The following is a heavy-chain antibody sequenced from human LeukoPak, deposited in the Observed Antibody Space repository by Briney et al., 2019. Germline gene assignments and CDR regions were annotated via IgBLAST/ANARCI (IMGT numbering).Heavy chain of an antibody. CDR1: GFTFSSYA. CDR2: ISGSGGST. CDR3: AKHSEYFQH. J-gene: IGHJ1*01. V-gene: IGHV3-23*01. Sequence: HPGGSLRLSCAASGFTFSSYAMSWVRQSPGKGLEWVSAISGSGGSTYYADSVKGRFTIPRDNSKNTLYLQMNSLRAEDTAVYYCAKHSEYFQHWGQGTLVTVSS.